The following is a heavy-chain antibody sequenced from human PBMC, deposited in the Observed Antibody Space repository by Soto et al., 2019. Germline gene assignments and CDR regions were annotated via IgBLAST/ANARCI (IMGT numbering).Heavy chain of an antibody. D-gene: IGHD3-10*01. J-gene: IGHJ4*02. CDR1: GFTFSSYA. V-gene: IGHV3-23*01. Sequence: RGGSLRLSCTASGFTFSSYAMSWVRQAPGKGLEWVSAISGSGGSTYYADSVKGRFTISRDNSKNTLYLQMNSLRAEDTAVYYCAKSTGYYYGSGDDYWGQGTLVTVSS. CDR2: ISGSGGST. CDR3: AKSTGYYYGSGDDY.